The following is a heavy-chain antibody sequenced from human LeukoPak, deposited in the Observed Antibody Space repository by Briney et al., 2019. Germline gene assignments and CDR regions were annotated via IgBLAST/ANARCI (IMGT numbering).Heavy chain of an antibody. J-gene: IGHJ4*02. CDR3: ARDYYYGSGSYSGPDTDY. Sequence: GASVTVSCKASGYTFTTYGISWVRQAPGQGLEWMGWISGYNGNTNYALKFQGRVTMTTDTSTSTAYMELRSLRSDDTAVYYCARDYYYGSGSYSGPDTDYWGQGTLVTVSS. D-gene: IGHD3-10*01. CDR2: ISGYNGNT. CDR1: GYTFTTYG. V-gene: IGHV1-18*01.